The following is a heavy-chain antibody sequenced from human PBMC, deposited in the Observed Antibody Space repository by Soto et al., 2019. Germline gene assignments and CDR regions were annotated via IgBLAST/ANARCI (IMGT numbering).Heavy chain of an antibody. Sequence: QVQLVQSGAEVKKPGASVKVSCKASGYSFITSYHMHWVRQAPGQGLEWMGIINPTGSMTRYSQKFQGRLTMTRDTSTATDYMELSNLTSEDTAVYFCARDTGYDHDAFDIWGQATRVTVSS. V-gene: IGHV1-46*01. CDR3: ARDTGYDHDAFDI. CDR1: GYSFITSYH. J-gene: IGHJ3*02. CDR2: INPTGSMT. D-gene: IGHD5-12*01.